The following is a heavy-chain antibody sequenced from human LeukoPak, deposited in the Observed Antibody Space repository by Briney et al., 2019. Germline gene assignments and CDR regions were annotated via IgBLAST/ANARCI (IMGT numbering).Heavy chain of an antibody. CDR2: INPNSCVT. V-gene: IGHV1-2*02. J-gene: IGHJ6*03. D-gene: IGHD5-12*01. CDR3: AKDRYGDYEAPFHYYMDA. CDR1: GYTFSGFY. Sequence: ASVKVSCKASGYTFSGFYIHWVRQAPGQGLEWMGWINPNSCVTNYAQKLQGRVTITGDTSIDTAYMQLSRLRSDDTAVYYCAKDRYGDYEAPFHYYMDAWGRGTTVTVSS.